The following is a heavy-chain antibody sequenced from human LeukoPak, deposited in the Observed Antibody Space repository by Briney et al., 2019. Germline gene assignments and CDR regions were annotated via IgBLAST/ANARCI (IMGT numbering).Heavy chain of an antibody. CDR3: ARDYDSSGYYGAWYYYGMDV. D-gene: IGHD3-22*01. CDR2: IDPNSGGT. V-gene: IGHV1-2*02. CDR1: GYTFTGYY. J-gene: IGHJ6*02. Sequence: GASVKVSCKASGYTFTGYYMYWVRQAPGQGLEWMGWIDPNSGGTNYAQKFQGRVTMTRDTSISTAYMELSRLRSDDTAVYYCARDYDSSGYYGAWYYYGMDVWGQGTTVTVSS.